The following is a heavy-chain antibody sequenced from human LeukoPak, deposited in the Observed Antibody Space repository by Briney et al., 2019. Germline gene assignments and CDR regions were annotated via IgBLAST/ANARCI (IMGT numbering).Heavy chain of an antibody. Sequence: PSETLSLTCTVSGGSISTYYWSWIWQPPGKGLEWIGYIYYSGSTNYNPSLKSRVTISVDTSKNQFSLKLSSLTAADTAVYYCARHGSLADRAFDYWGQGTLVTVSS. CDR3: ARHGSLADRAFDY. CDR2: IYYSGST. J-gene: IGHJ4*02. D-gene: IGHD1-1*01. CDR1: GGSISTYY. V-gene: IGHV4-59*08.